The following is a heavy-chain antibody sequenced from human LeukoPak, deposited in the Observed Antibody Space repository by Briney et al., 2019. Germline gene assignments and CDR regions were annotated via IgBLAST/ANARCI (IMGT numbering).Heavy chain of an antibody. CDR1: GFTVSSNY. Sequence: GGSLRLSCAASGFTVSSNYMSWVRQAPGKGLEWVSVIYSGGSTYYADSVKGRFTISRDNSKNTLYLQMNSLRAEDTAVYYCAKDGYLTLGDHLYYYYFDYWGQGTLVTVSS. CDR3: AKDGYLTLGDHLYYYYFDY. J-gene: IGHJ4*02. V-gene: IGHV3-66*01. D-gene: IGHD3-10*01. CDR2: IYSGGST.